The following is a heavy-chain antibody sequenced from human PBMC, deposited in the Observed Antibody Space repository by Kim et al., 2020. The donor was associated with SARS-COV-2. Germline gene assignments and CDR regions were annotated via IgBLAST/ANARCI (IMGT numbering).Heavy chain of an antibody. CDR1: GGSVRSGSYY. V-gene: IGHV4-61*01. CDR2: IYYSGST. CDR3: ARAGYCSSTSCPGLSEWFDP. Sequence: SETLSLTCTVSGGSVRSGSYYWSWIRQPPGKGLEWIGYIYYSGSTNHNPSLKSRVTISVDTSKNQFSLKLSSVTAADTAVYYCARAGYCSSTSCPGLSEWFDPWGQGTLVTVSS. J-gene: IGHJ5*02. D-gene: IGHD2-2*03.